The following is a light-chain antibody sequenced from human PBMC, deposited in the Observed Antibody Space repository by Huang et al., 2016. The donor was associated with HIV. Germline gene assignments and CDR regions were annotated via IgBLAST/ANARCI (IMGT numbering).Light chain of an antibody. CDR3: QQHYGRLST. Sequence: IVMTQSPESLAVSLGERASINCKSSQSLLYRSNNKNYLAWYQKKQGHPPTLLIYWASARDVGVPERFSGSGSGTNVTLTINSLQADDVAVYYCQQHYGRLSTFGQGT. CDR1: QSLLYRSNNKNY. J-gene: IGKJ1*01. CDR2: WAS. V-gene: IGKV4-1*01.